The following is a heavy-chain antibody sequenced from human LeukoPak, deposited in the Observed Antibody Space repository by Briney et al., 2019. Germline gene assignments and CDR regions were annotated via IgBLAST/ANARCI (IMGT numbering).Heavy chain of an antibody. CDR3: ARDRASYGDYDDAFDI. Sequence: GGSLRLSCAASGFTFSSYAMHWVRQAPGKGLEWVALISYDGSINDYADSVKGRFTISRDNAKNSLYLQMNSLRAEDTAVYYCARDRASYGDYDDAFDIWGQGTMVTVSS. CDR1: GFTFSSYA. V-gene: IGHV3-30*04. CDR2: ISYDGSIN. D-gene: IGHD4-17*01. J-gene: IGHJ3*02.